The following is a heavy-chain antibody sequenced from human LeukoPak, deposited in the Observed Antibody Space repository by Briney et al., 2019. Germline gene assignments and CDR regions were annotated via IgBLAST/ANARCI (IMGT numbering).Heavy chain of an antibody. CDR3: VILDTAAGTLGDRYFDY. D-gene: IGHD6-13*01. V-gene: IGHV1-8*01. CDR1: GYTFTSYD. J-gene: IGHJ4*02. CDR2: MNPNSGNT. Sequence: ASVKVSCKASGYTFTSYDINWVRQATGQGLEWMGWMNPNSGNTGYAQKFQGRVTMTRNTSISTAYMELSSLGSEDTAVYYCVILDTAAGTLGDRYFDYWGQGTLVTVSS.